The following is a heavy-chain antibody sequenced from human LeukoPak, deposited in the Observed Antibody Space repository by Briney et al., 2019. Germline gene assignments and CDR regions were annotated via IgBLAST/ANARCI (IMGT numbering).Heavy chain of an antibody. D-gene: IGHD1-26*01. CDR3: ARHVAVGETA. Sequence: SETLSLTCSVSGGSITNSYWSWIRQPPGKGLEWIGYIYYTGSTTYSPSYKSRVTISVDTSRDQISLKLTSVTAADTAVYYCARHVAVGETAWGQGILVTVFS. J-gene: IGHJ5*02. CDR1: GGSITNSY. CDR2: IYYTGST. V-gene: IGHV4-59*08.